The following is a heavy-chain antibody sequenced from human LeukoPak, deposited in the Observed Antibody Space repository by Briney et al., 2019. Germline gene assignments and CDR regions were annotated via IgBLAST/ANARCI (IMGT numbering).Heavy chain of an antibody. D-gene: IGHD6-13*01. CDR2: IYYSGST. V-gene: IGHV4-59*01. CDR3: ARRSAAFFYYYYYMDV. J-gene: IGHJ6*03. CDR1: GGSISSYY. Sequence: QPSEALSLTCTVSGGSISSYYWSWIRQPPGKGLEWIGYIYYSGSTNYNPSLKSRVTISVDTSKNQFSLKLSSVTAADTAVYYCARRSAAFFYYYYYMDVWGKGTTVTISS.